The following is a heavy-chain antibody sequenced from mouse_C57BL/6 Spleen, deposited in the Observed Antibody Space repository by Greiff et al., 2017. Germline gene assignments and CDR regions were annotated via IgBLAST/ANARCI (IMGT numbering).Heavy chain of an antibody. V-gene: IGHV3-6*01. D-gene: IGHD1-1*01. CDR2: ISYDGSN. CDR1: GYSITSGYY. CDR3: ARRSSYGYFDV. Sequence: VQLQQSGPGLVKPSQSLSLTCSVTGYSITSGYYWNWIRQFPGNKLEWMGYISYDGSNNYNPSLKNRISNTRDTSKNQFFLKFNSVTTEDTATYYCARRSSYGYFDVWGTGTTVTVSS. J-gene: IGHJ1*03.